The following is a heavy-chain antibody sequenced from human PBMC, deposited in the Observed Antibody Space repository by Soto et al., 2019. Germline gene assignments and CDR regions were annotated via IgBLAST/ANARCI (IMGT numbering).Heavy chain of an antibody. CDR3: ARGEIKVLNGMDV. Sequence: PGGSLRLSCAASGFTFSTYEMNWVRQAPGKGLEWVSYISSSGSTVYYADSVKGRFTISRDNAKSSLYLQMNSLRAEDTAVYYCARGEIKVLNGMDVWGQGTTVTVSS. D-gene: IGHD3-10*01. J-gene: IGHJ6*02. CDR2: ISSSGSTV. V-gene: IGHV3-48*03. CDR1: GFTFSTYE.